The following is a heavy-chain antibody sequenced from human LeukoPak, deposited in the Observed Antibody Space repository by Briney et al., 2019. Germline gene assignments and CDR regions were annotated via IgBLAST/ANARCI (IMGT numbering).Heavy chain of an antibody. Sequence: GASVKVSCKASEYTFTGYYMHWVRQAPGQGLEWMGWINPDSGGTNYAQKFQGRVTMTRDTSISTAYMELSRLTSDDTAVYYCARDHGLNNRWFDPWGQGTLVTVSS. J-gene: IGHJ5*02. CDR3: ARDHGLNNRWFDP. D-gene: IGHD1/OR15-1a*01. V-gene: IGHV1-2*02. CDR2: INPDSGGT. CDR1: EYTFTGYY.